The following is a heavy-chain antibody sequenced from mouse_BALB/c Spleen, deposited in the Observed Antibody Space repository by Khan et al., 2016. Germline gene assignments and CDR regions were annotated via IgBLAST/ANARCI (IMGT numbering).Heavy chain of an antibody. D-gene: IGHD1-1*01. Sequence: EVKLLESGGGLVHPGGSLKLSCAASGFEFSSYWMSWVRQAPGKGLEWIGEINPDSYTINYTPSLKDKFIISRDNAKNTLYLQMSKVRSEDTALYYCARAGYYGYLAYWGQGTLVTVSA. CDR1: GFEFSSYW. J-gene: IGHJ3*01. CDR3: ARAGYYGYLAY. CDR2: INPDSYTI. V-gene: IGHV4-1*02.